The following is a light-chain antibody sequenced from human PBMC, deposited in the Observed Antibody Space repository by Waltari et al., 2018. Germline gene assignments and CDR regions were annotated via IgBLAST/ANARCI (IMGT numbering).Light chain of an antibody. V-gene: IGKV3-15*01. CDR3: QQYNNWPLT. CDR2: RAS. Sequence: DIVMPQSPATLSLSPGERATPSCRASQSVTINLAWYQQKPGQAPRLLIYRASTRATSIPARISGSGSGTEFTLTISSLQSEDFAFYYCQQYNNWPLTFGGGTKVEIK. CDR1: QSVTIN. J-gene: IGKJ4*01.